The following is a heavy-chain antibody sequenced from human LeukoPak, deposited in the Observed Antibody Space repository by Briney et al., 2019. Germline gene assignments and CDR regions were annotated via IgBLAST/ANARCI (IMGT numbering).Heavy chain of an antibody. J-gene: IGHJ4*02. CDR1: GFTFSSHG. V-gene: IGHV3-33*01. CDR3: ARDISYNSLDY. CDR2: IWYDGSKK. Sequence: QTGGSLRPSCATSGFTFSSHGFYWVRQAPGKGLEWVAVIWYDGSKKYYADSVKGRSTISRDNSKNTLYLEMNSLRAEDTAVYYCARDISYNSLDYWGQGTLVTVSS. D-gene: IGHD6-13*01.